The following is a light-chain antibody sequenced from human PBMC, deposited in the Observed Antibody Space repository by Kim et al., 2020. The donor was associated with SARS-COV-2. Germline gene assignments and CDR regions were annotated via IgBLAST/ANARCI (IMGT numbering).Light chain of an antibody. CDR3: GTWDNSLSAGV. V-gene: IGLV1-51*01. Sequence: QSVFTQPPSVSAAPGQKVTISCSGSSSNVRYNFVSWYQQLPGTAPKLLIYDNDKRPSGIPNRFSGSKSGTSATLGITGLQTGDEADYYCGTWDNSLSAGVFGGGTQLTVL. CDR1: SSNVRYNF. J-gene: IGLJ2*01. CDR2: DND.